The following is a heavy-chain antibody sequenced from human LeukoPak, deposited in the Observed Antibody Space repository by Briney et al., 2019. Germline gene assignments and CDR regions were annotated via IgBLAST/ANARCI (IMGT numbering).Heavy chain of an antibody. V-gene: IGHV4-4*02. CDR3: ARGSTAVGYKIYYFDY. D-gene: IGHD6-19*01. Sequence: SGTLSLTCAVSGVSISSSNWWSWVRQPPGKGLEWIGEIYHSGSTNYNPSVKSRVTISVDKSKNQFSLKLSSVTAADTAVYYCARGSTAVGYKIYYFDYWGQGTLVTVSS. J-gene: IGHJ4*02. CDR1: GVSISSSNW. CDR2: IYHSGST.